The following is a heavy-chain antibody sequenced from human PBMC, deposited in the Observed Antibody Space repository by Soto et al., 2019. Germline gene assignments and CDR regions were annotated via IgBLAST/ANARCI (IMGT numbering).Heavy chain of an antibody. CDR2: ISAYNGNT. J-gene: IGHJ4*02. CDR1: GYTFTSYG. Sequence: GASVKVSCTASGYTFTSYGISWVRQAPGQGLEWMGWISAYNGNTNYAQKLQGRVTVTTDTSTSTAYMELRSLRSDDTAVYYCAREYCDSTRCFLPDYWGQGALVTVS. V-gene: IGHV1-18*01. D-gene: IGHD2-2*01. CDR3: AREYCDSTRCFLPDY.